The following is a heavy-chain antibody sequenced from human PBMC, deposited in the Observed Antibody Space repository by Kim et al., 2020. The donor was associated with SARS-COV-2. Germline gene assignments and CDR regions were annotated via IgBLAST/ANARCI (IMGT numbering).Heavy chain of an antibody. CDR1: GGSISSYY. CDR2: IYYSGST. J-gene: IGHJ2*01. Sequence: SETLSLTCTVSGGSISSYYWSWIRQPPGKGLEWIGYIYYSGSTNYNPSLKSRVTISVDTSKNQFSLKLSSVTAADTAVYYCARDLREGLPYTANWYF. CDR3: ARDLREGLPYTANWYF. D-gene: IGHD1-20*01. V-gene: IGHV4-59*01.